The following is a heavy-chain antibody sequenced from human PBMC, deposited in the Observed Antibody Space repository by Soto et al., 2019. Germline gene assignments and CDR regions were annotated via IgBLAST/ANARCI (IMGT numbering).Heavy chain of an antibody. CDR3: ARDSAAMVTADAFDI. CDR2: INPSGGST. J-gene: IGHJ3*02. CDR1: GYTFTSYY. D-gene: IGHD5-18*01. Sequence: ASVKVSCKASGYTFTSYYMHWVRQAPGQGLEWMGIINPSGGSTSYAQKFQGRVTMTRDTSTSTVYMELSSLRSEDTAVYYCARDSAAMVTADAFDIWGQGTMVTVSS. V-gene: IGHV1-46*01.